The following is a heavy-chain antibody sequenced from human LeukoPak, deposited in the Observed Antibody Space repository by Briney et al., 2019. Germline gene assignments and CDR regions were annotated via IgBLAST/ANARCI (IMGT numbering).Heavy chain of an antibody. CDR1: GFTFSNAW. Sequence: GGSLRLSCAASGFTFSNAWMSWVRQAPGKGLEWVGRIKGKTDGGTTDYAAPVKGRFTISRDDSKNTLYLQMNSLKTEDTAVYYCTSTYYYDSSGYYSSCYFDYWGQGTLVTVSS. D-gene: IGHD3-22*01. CDR2: IKGKTDGGTT. CDR3: TSTYYYDSSGYYSSCYFDY. V-gene: IGHV3-15*01. J-gene: IGHJ4*02.